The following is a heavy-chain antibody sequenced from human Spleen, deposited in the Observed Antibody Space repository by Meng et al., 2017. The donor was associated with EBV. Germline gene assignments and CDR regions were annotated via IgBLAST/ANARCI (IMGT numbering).Heavy chain of an antibody. J-gene: IGHJ4*02. CDR3: ARLADNNYVES. CDR1: GFTVTRNS. D-gene: IGHD5-24*01. CDR2: IYSGGGT. V-gene: IGHV3-53*01. Sequence: EVQLVESXXGLIQPGGSLRLSCAVSGFTVTRNSMSWVRQAPGKGLEWVSIIYSGGGTYYADSVQGRFTISRDNSKNTVSLQMNSLRAEDTAVYFCARLADNNYVESWGQGGLVTVSS.